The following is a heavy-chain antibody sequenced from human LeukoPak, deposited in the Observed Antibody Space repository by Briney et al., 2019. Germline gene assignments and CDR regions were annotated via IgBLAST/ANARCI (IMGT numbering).Heavy chain of an antibody. V-gene: IGHV3-23*01. J-gene: IGHJ4*02. CDR1: GFTFSSYA. Sequence: GGSLRLSCAASGFTFSSYAMSWVRQAPGKGLEWVSAISGSGGSTYYADSVKGRFTISRDNAKNSLYLQMNSLRAEDTAVYYCARSDYGDYAAYYWGQGTLVTVSS. CDR3: ARSDYGDYAAYY. D-gene: IGHD4-17*01. CDR2: ISGSGGST.